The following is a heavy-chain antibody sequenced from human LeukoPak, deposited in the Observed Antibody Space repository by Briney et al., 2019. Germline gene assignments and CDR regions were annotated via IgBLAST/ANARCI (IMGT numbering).Heavy chain of an antibody. CDR2: INPNSGGT. Sequence: ASVKVSCKASGYTFTKYAVNWVRQAPGQGLEWMGWINPNSGGTNYAQKFQGRVTMTRDTSISTAYMELSRLRSDDTAVYYCARERTLILWFGESSAGRGFDPWGQGTLVTVSS. J-gene: IGHJ5*02. V-gene: IGHV1-2*02. CDR1: GYTFTKYA. D-gene: IGHD3-10*01. CDR3: ARERTLILWFGESSAGRGFDP.